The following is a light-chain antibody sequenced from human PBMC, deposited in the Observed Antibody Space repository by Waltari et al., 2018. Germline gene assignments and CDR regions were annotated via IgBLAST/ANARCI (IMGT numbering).Light chain of an antibody. CDR3: QQYLRDRT. CDR1: QNIRTW. Sequence: DIQMTQSPSTLSASVGDRVTITCRASQNIRTWLAWYQQKPGKAPKLLIYKSSTLETGVPSRFSGSGSQTEFTLTISSLQPDDFATYNCQQYLRDRTFGQGTRVEI. CDR2: KSS. V-gene: IGKV1-5*03. J-gene: IGKJ1*01.